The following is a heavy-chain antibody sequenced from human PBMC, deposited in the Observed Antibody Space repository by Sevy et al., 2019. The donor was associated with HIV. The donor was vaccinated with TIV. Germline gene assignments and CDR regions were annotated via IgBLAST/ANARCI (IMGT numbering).Heavy chain of an antibody. Sequence: GGSLRLSCAASGFTFSYYDLNWVRQAPGKGLEWVSSISSGSSYIYYADSVKGRFTISRDNAENSLFLQMNSLRAEDTAVYYCAKDGAYYGSDGMDVWVQGTTVTVSS. J-gene: IGHJ6*02. CDR1: GFTFSYYD. V-gene: IGHV3-21*01. D-gene: IGHD3-10*01. CDR3: AKDGAYYGSDGMDV. CDR2: ISSGSSYI.